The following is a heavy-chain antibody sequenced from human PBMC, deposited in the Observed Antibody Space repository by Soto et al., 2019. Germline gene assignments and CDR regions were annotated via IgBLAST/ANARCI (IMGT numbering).Heavy chain of an antibody. CDR2: ISYDGSNK. CDR1: GFTFSSYA. Sequence: GGSLRLSCAASGFTFSSYAMHWVRQAPGKGLEWVAVISYDGSNKYYADSVKGRFTISRDNSKNTLYLQMNSLRAEDTAVYYCERLLPPGHYDYWGQGTLVTVSS. V-gene: IGHV3-30-3*01. CDR3: ERLLPPGHYDY. J-gene: IGHJ4*02. D-gene: IGHD2-15*01.